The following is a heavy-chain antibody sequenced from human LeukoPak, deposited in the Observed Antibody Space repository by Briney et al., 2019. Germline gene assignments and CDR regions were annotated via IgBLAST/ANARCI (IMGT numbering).Heavy chain of an antibody. Sequence: GGSLRLSCAASGFTFSNYAMSWVRQAPGRGLEWVSAISGSGGSTYYAGSVKGRFTISRDNSNSTLYLQMSSLRVGDTAVYYCARHTGSTWSTGYWGQGTLVTVSS. V-gene: IGHV3-23*01. J-gene: IGHJ4*02. CDR1: GFTFSNYA. CDR2: ISGSGGST. CDR3: ARHTGSTWSTGY. D-gene: IGHD6-13*01.